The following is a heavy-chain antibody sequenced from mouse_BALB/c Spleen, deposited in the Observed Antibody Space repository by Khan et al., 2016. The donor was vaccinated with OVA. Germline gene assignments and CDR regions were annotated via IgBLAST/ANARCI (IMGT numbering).Heavy chain of an antibody. D-gene: IGHD1-1*01. CDR3: ACELRGFAY. Sequence: EVQLQESGPRLVKPSQTLSLTCSVTGDSITRGYWNWIRKFPGNKLDYMGYISYSGNTYCNPSLTSRISITRDTSKNQYYLQLNSVTTEYTATYYCACELRGFAYWGQGTLVTVSA. V-gene: IGHV3-8*02. CDR2: ISYSGNT. CDR1: GDSITRGY. J-gene: IGHJ3*01.